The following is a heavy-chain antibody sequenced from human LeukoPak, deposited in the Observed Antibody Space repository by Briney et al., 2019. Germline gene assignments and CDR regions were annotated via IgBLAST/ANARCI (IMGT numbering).Heavy chain of an antibody. CDR1: GYTVSSNY. J-gene: IGHJ4*02. Sequence: AGGSLRLSCAASGYTVSSNYMSWVRQAPGKGLEWVSVIYSGGSTYYADSVKGRFTISRDNSKNTLYLQMNSLRAEDTAVYYCASSPPMVRGVIVYWGQGTLVTVSS. V-gene: IGHV3-66*01. CDR3: ASSPPMVRGVIVY. D-gene: IGHD3-10*01. CDR2: IYSGGST.